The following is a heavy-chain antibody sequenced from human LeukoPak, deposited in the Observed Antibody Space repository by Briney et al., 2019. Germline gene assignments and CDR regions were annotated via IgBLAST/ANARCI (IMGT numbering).Heavy chain of an antibody. J-gene: IGHJ4*02. V-gene: IGHV4-59*01. Sequence: NPSETLSLTCTVSGDSFSYFYWSWIRQPPGKGLEWIGYIYNSGSTNYNPSLKSRVTISLDTSKNQFSLKLSSVTAADTAVYYCAREVVAAAGRTFDFWGQGTLVTVSS. D-gene: IGHD6-13*01. CDR3: AREVVAAAGRTFDF. CDR1: GDSFSYFY. CDR2: IYNSGST.